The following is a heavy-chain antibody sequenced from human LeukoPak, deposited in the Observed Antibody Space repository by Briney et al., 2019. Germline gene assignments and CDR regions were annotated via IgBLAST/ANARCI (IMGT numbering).Heavy chain of an antibody. J-gene: IGHJ5*02. Sequence: GGSLRLSCAASGFTFSDYYMSYIRQAPGKGLEWVSYISNSSTYTDYADSVRGRFTISRDNAKNLLYLQMNSLRPEDTAVYYCARDWYCSSSICYTDRNWFDPWGQGTLVTVSS. V-gene: IGHV3-11*05. CDR2: ISNSSTYT. D-gene: IGHD2-2*02. CDR1: GFTFSDYY. CDR3: ARDWYCSSSICYTDRNWFDP.